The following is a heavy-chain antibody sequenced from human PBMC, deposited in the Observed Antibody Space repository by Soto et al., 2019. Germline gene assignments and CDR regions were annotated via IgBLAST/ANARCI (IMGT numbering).Heavy chain of an antibody. D-gene: IGHD3-10*01. J-gene: IGHJ4*02. Sequence: ASVRVSCKASGYTFTGYYMHWVRQAPGQGLEWMGWINPSGGSTSYAQKFQGRVTMTRDTSTSTVYMELSSLRSEDTAVYYCARGGMVLWFGELLFPGQPKEYYFDYWGQGTLVTVSS. CDR3: ARGGMVLWFGELLFPGQPKEYYFDY. V-gene: IGHV1-46*03. CDR1: GYTFTGYY. CDR2: INPSGGST.